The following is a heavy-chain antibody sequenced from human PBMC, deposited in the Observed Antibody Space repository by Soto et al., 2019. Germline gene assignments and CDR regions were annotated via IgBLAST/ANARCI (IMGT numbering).Heavy chain of an antibody. CDR1: GGTFSSYA. Sequence: QVQLVQSGAEVKKPGSSVKVSCKASGGTFSSYAISWVRQAPGQGLEWMGGIIPIFGTANYAQKFRGRVTITADESTSTAYMELSSLRSEDTAVYYCARENIVATIRNYYYYYGMDVWGQGTTVTVSS. CDR3: ARENIVATIRNYYYYYGMDV. D-gene: IGHD5-12*01. V-gene: IGHV1-69*01. CDR2: IIPIFGTA. J-gene: IGHJ6*02.